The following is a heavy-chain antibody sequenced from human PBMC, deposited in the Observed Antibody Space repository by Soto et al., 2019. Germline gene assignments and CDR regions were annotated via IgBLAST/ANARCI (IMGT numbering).Heavy chain of an antibody. J-gene: IGHJ4*02. Sequence: AVMVTCKASGGTFSSYAISWVRQAPGQGLEWMGGIIPIFGTANYAQKFQGRVTITADESTSTAYMELSSLRSEDTAVYYCARYRVYCYGPPQYFFDYWGQGTLVTVSS. V-gene: IGHV1-69*13. CDR1: GGTFSSYA. D-gene: IGHD5-18*01. CDR2: IIPIFGTA. CDR3: ARYRVYCYGPPQYFFDY.